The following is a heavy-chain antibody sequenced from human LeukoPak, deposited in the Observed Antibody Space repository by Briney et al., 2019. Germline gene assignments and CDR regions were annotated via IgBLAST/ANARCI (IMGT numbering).Heavy chain of an antibody. CDR2: ISGSGDST. Sequence: GGSLRLSCAASGFTFSSYAMSWVRQAPGKGLEWLSAISGSGDSTYYADSVKGRFTISRDNSKNTLYLQMNSLRAEDTAVYYCAKDVHYDSSGYDAFDIWGQGIMVTVSS. V-gene: IGHV3-23*01. J-gene: IGHJ3*02. CDR3: AKDVHYDSSGYDAFDI. CDR1: GFTFSSYA. D-gene: IGHD3-22*01.